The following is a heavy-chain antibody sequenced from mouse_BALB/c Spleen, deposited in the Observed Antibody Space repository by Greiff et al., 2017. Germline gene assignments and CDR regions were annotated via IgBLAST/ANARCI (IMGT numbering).Heavy chain of an antibody. CDR2: ISNLAYSI. Sequence: EVQGVESGGGLVQPGGSRKLSCAASGFTFSDYGMAWVRQAPGKGPEWVAFISNLAYSIYYADTVTGRFTISRENAKNTLYLEMSSLRSEDTAMYYCARDRGDYYAMDYWGQGTSVTVSS. V-gene: IGHV5-15*02. CDR3: ARDRGDYYAMDY. CDR1: GFTFSDYG. J-gene: IGHJ4*01. D-gene: IGHD3-1*01.